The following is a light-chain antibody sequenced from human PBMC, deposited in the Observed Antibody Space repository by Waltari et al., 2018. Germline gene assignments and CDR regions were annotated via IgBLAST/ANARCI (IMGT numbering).Light chain of an antibody. J-gene: IGLJ1*01. V-gene: IGLV2-11*01. Sequence: QSVLTQPRSVSGSPGQSVTISCTGTSSDVGGYNDVSWYQQHPAKVPELMIYDVTKRPSGVPDRFSASKSGNTASLTISGLQAEDDADYYCCSYAGSYTSGVFGTGTKVTVL. CDR1: SSDVGGYND. CDR3: CSYAGSYTSGV. CDR2: DVT.